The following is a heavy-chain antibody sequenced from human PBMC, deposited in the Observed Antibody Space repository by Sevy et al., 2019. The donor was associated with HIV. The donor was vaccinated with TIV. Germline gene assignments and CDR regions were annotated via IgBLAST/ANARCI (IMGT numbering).Heavy chain of an antibody. Sequence: LRETLSLTCTVSGVSISTHSWSWIRQPPGKGLEYIGYIYYNGNANYNPSFQSRVTISGDTSMNQLSLKLTSVTAADTAVYYCARDMDNFYGMDVWGQGTTVTVSS. CDR3: ARDMDNFYGMDV. D-gene: IGHD3-10*01. J-gene: IGHJ6*02. CDR1: GVSISTHS. V-gene: IGHV4-59*11. CDR2: IYYNGNA.